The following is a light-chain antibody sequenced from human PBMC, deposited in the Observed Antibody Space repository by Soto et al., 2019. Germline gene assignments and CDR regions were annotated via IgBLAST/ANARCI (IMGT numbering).Light chain of an antibody. V-gene: IGKV3-11*01. CDR2: DAS. J-gene: IGKJ1*01. Sequence: EIVLTQSPGTLSLSPGERATLSCRASQSVSYYLAWYQQKPGQAPRLLIYDASNRATGIPVRFSGSGSGTDFTLTISSLEPEDFAVYYCQQRSSWPWTFGQGTKVDI. CDR3: QQRSSWPWT. CDR1: QSVSYY.